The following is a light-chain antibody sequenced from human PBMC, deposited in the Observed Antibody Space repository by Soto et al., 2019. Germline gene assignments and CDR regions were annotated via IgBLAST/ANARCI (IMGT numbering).Light chain of an antibody. CDR2: GAS. CDR3: QQYGSSPYT. V-gene: IGKV3-20*01. Sequence: EILLTQSPGTLSLSPGQRATLSCRASQSVSSSYLAWFQHKPGQAPRLLIYGASSRATGIPDRFSGSGSGTDFTLTISRLEPEDFAVYYCQQYGSSPYTFGQGNKLEIK. J-gene: IGKJ2*01. CDR1: QSVSSSY.